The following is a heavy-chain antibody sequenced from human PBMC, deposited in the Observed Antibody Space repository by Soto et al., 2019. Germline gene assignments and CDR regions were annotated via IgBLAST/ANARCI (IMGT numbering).Heavy chain of an antibody. Sequence: QVQLQESGPGLVKPSQTLSLTCTVSGGSISSGDYYWSWIRQPPGKGLEWIGYIYYSGSTYYNPSLKSRVTISVDTSTNQFSLKLSSVTAADTAVYYCAREPRGYYDSSGYPVLDGMDVWGQGTTVTVSS. V-gene: IGHV4-30-4*01. J-gene: IGHJ6*02. D-gene: IGHD3-22*01. CDR3: AREPRGYYDSSGYPVLDGMDV. CDR2: IYYSGST. CDR1: GGSISSGDYY.